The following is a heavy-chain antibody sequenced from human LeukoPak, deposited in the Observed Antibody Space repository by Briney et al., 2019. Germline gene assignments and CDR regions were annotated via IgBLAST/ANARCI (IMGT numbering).Heavy chain of an antibody. CDR2: IYYSGST. D-gene: IGHD5-12*01. V-gene: IGHV4-59*01. J-gene: IGHJ4*02. CDR1: GGSISSYY. CDR3: ARDLRGYEYFDY. Sequence: PSETLSLTCTVSGGSISSYYWSWIRQPPGKGLEWIGYIYYSGSTNYNPSLKSRVTISVDTSKNQFSLKLSSVTAADTAVHYCARDLRGYEYFDYWGQGTLVTVSS.